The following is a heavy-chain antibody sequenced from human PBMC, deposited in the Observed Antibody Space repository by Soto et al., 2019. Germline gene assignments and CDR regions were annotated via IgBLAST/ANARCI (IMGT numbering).Heavy chain of an antibody. CDR3: ASHLAYCGGDCYSKSDY. Sequence: GESLKISCAASGFTFSSYSMNWVRQAPGKGLEWVSYISSSSSTIYYADSVKGRFTISRDNAKNSLYLQMNSLRDEDTAVYYCASHLAYCGGDCYSKSDYWGQGTLVTVSS. CDR1: GFTFSSYS. V-gene: IGHV3-48*02. CDR2: ISSSSSTI. J-gene: IGHJ4*02. D-gene: IGHD2-21*02.